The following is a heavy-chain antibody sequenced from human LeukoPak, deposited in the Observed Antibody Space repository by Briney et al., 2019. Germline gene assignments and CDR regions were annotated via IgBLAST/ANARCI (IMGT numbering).Heavy chain of an antibody. Sequence: GGSLRLSCAASGFTFSSYAMSWVRQAPGKGLEWVSAISGSGGSTYYADSVKGRFTVSRDNSKNTLYLQMNSLKTEDTAVYYCAKRPIPGAWNWYFDLWGRGTLVTVSS. J-gene: IGHJ2*01. CDR3: AKRPIPGAWNWYFDL. CDR1: GFTFSSYA. V-gene: IGHV3-23*01. CDR2: ISGSGGST. D-gene: IGHD1-26*01.